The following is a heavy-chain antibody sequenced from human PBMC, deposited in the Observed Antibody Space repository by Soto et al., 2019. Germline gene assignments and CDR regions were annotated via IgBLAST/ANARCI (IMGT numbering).Heavy chain of an antibody. CDR2: IKSKTDGGTT. CDR1: GFTFSNAW. CDR3: TTDSGRGIVVVPAAKFYYYGMDV. D-gene: IGHD2-2*01. Sequence: GGSLRLSCAASGFTFSNAWMSWVRQAPGKGLEWVGRIKSKTDGGTTDYAAPVKGRFTISRDDSKNTLYLQMNSLKTEDTAVYYCTTDSGRGIVVVPAAKFYYYGMDVWGQGTTVTVSS. J-gene: IGHJ6*02. V-gene: IGHV3-15*01.